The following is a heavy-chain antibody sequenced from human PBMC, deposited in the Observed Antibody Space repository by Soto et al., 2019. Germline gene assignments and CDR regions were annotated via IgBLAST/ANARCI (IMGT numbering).Heavy chain of an antibody. CDR2: ISYDGSNK. D-gene: IGHD3-3*01. Sequence: GGSLRLSCAASGFTFSSYGMHWVRQAPGKGLEWVAVISYDGSNKYYADSVKGRFTISRDNSKNTLYLQMNSLRAEDTAVYYCANHPTIFGVVGPLDYWGQGTLVTVSS. CDR1: GFTFSSYG. J-gene: IGHJ4*02. CDR3: ANHPTIFGVVGPLDY. V-gene: IGHV3-30*18.